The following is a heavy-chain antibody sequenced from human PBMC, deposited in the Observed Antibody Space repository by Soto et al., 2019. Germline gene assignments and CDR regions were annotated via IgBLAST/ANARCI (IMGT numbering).Heavy chain of an antibody. J-gene: IGHJ4*02. CDR3: AKELLAVAGTFRY. Sequence: LRLSCAASGFTFSSYGMHWVRQAPGKGLEWVAVISYDGSNKYYADSVKGRFTISRDNSKNTLYLQMNSLRAEDTAVYYCAKELLAVAGTFRYWGRGTLVTVSS. CDR2: ISYDGSNK. D-gene: IGHD6-19*01. CDR1: GFTFSSYG. V-gene: IGHV3-30*18.